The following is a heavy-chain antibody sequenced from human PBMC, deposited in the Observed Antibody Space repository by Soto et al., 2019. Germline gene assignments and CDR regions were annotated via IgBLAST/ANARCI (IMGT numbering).Heavy chain of an antibody. CDR1: GFTFSSYS. V-gene: IGHV3-48*01. CDR3: AIGIAAAGPKLDY. Sequence: EVQLVESGGGLVQPGGSLRLSCAASGFTFSSYSMNWVRQAPGKGLEWVSYISSATTTIYYADSVKGRFTISSDNAKNSLYLQMNSLRADATAVYYCAIGIAAAGPKLDYWGQGTLVTVSS. CDR2: ISSATTTI. J-gene: IGHJ4*02. D-gene: IGHD6-13*01.